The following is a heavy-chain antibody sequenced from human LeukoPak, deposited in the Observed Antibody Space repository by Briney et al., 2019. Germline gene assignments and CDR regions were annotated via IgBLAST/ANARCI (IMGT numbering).Heavy chain of an antibody. Sequence: PLASVKVSCKASGYTFTSYYMHWVRQAPGQGLEWMGINNPSGGSTSYAQKFQGRVTITRDTSTSTVYMELSSLRSDDTAVYYCAREEAAADAEYFQHWGQGTLVTVPS. V-gene: IGHV1-46*01. CDR2: NNPSGGST. J-gene: IGHJ1*01. D-gene: IGHD6-13*01. CDR3: AREEAAADAEYFQH. CDR1: GYTFTSYY.